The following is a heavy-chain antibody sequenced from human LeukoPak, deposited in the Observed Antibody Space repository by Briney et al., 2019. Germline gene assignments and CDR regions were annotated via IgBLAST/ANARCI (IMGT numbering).Heavy chain of an antibody. CDR2: ISSSSSTI. CDR3: ANSDRYFDWYYFDY. V-gene: IGHV3-48*01. J-gene: IGHJ4*02. Sequence: GGSLRLSCAASGFTFSDYWMHWVRQAPGKGLEWVSYISSSSSTIYYADSVKGRFTISRDNAKNSLYLQMNSLRADDTALYYCANSDRYFDWYYFDYWGQGTLVTVSS. CDR1: GFTFSDYW. D-gene: IGHD3-9*01.